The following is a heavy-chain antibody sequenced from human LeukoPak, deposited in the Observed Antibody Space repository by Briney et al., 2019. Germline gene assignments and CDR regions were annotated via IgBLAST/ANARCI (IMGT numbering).Heavy chain of an antibody. Sequence: PGGSLRLSCAASGFTFSSYAMSWVRQAPGKGLEWVSVISGSGGSTYYADSVKGRFTISRDNSKNTLSLQMNSLRAEDTAVYYCAKGIAVAALFDYWGQGTLVTVSS. V-gene: IGHV3-23*01. CDR2: ISGSGGST. D-gene: IGHD6-19*01. CDR1: GFTFSSYA. J-gene: IGHJ4*02. CDR3: AKGIAVAALFDY.